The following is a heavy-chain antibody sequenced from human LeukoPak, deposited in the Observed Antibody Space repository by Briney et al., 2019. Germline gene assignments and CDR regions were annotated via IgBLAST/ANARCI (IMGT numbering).Heavy chain of an antibody. CDR3: ATAYNVGGAFDI. J-gene: IGHJ3*02. CDR1: GGTFSSYA. V-gene: IGHV1-69*13. CDR2: IIPIFGTA. Sequence: SVKVSCKASGGTFSSYAISWVRQAPGQGLEWMGGIIPIFGTANYAQKFQGRVTITADESTSTAYMELSSLRSEDTAVYYCATAYNVGGAFDIWGQGTMVTVSS. D-gene: IGHD1-26*01.